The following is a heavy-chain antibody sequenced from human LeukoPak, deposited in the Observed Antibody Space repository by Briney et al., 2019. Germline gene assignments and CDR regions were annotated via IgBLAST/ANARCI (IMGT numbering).Heavy chain of an antibody. J-gene: IGHJ4*02. CDR2: IYYSGST. D-gene: IGHD2-15*01. CDR3: ARESCQGGGSCSSLY. CDR1: GGSISSSSYY. V-gene: IGHV4-39*07. Sequence: PSETLSLTCTVSGGSISSSSYYWGWIRQPPGKGLEWIGSIYYSGSTYYNPSLKSRVTISVDTSKNQFSLKLSSVTAADTAVYYCARESCQGGGSCSSLYWGQGTLVTVSS.